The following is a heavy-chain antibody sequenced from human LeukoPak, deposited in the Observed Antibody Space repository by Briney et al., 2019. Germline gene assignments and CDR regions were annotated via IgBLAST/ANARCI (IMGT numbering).Heavy chain of an antibody. D-gene: IGHD1-26*01. V-gene: IGHV1-2*02. J-gene: IGHJ3*02. Sequence: ASVKVSCKASGYTFTGYYMHWVRQAPGQGLEWMVWINPNSGGTNYAQKFQGRVTMTRDTSISTAYMELSRLRSDDTAVYYCARVGATTSIYDAFDIWGQGTMVTVSS. CDR1: GYTFTGYY. CDR2: INPNSGGT. CDR3: ARVGATTSIYDAFDI.